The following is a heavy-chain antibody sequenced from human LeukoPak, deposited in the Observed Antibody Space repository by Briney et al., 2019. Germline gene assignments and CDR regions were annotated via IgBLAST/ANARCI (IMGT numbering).Heavy chain of an antibody. CDR3: ARHYHGSSWYNYFHY. D-gene: IGHD6-13*01. J-gene: IGHJ4*02. Sequence: GGSPRLSCAASELTVSSDYMSWVRQAPGKGLEWVSTIYSGGGTYYADSVKGRFTISRDNSKNTLYLQMNSLRAEDTAVYYCARHYHGSSWYNYFHYWGQGTLVTVSS. V-gene: IGHV3-66*04. CDR1: ELTVSSDY. CDR2: IYSGGGT.